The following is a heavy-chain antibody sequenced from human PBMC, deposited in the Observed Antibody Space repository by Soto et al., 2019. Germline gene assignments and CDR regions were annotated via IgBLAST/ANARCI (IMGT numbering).Heavy chain of an antibody. D-gene: IGHD3-22*01. Sequence: PGGSLRLSCAASGFTFSSYAMSWVRQAPGKGLEWVSAISGSGGSTYYADSVKGRFTISRDNSKNTLYLQMNSLRAEDTAVYYCAKNPQYYYDSSGYYPGDFDIWGQGTMVTVSS. CDR1: GFTFSSYA. CDR2: ISGSGGST. CDR3: AKNPQYYYDSSGYYPGDFDI. V-gene: IGHV3-23*01. J-gene: IGHJ3*02.